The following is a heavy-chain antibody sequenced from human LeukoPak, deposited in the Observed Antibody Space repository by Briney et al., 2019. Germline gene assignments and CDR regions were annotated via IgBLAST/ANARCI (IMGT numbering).Heavy chain of an antibody. CDR1: GFTFSSYA. CDR2: ISYNGGST. D-gene: IGHD1-26*01. J-gene: IGHJ4*02. CDR3: ARLAGGSYSDY. V-gene: IGHV3-64*01. Sequence: LPGGSLRLSCAASGFTFSSYAMHWARQAPGKGLEYVSSISYNGGSTLYANSVKGRFTISRDNSKNTVYLQMGSLRAEDMAVYYCARLAGGSYSDYWGQGTLVTVSS.